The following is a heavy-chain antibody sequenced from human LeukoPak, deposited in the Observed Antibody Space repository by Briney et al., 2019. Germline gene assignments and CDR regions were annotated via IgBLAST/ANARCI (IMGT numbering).Heavy chain of an antibody. CDR1: GGSISSSSYY. V-gene: IGHV4-39*01. Sequence: PSETLSLTCTVSGGSISSSSYYWGWIRQPPGKGLEGIGSIYYSGSTYYNPSLKSRFTISVERAKNPFSLKLSSVTAADTAVYYCARLYRDIVLMVYAMKANWFDPWGQGTLVTVSS. J-gene: IGHJ5*02. CDR3: ARLYRDIVLMVYAMKANWFDP. D-gene: IGHD2-8*01. CDR2: IYYSGST.